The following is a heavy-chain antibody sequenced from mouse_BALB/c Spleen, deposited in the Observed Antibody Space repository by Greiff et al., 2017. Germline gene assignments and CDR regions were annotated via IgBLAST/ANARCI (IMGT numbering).Heavy chain of an antibody. CDR3: TRNHYYGSINFDY. D-gene: IGHD1-1*01. CDR1: GYTFTSYW. J-gene: IGHJ2*01. CDR2: IYPSDSYT. Sequence: QVQLQQPGAELVRPGASVKLSCKASGYTFTSYWINWVKQRPGQGLEWIGNIYPSDSYTNYNQKFKDKATLTVDKSSSTAYMQLSSPTSEDSAVYYCTRNHYYGSINFDYWGQGTTLTVSS. V-gene: IGHV1-69*02.